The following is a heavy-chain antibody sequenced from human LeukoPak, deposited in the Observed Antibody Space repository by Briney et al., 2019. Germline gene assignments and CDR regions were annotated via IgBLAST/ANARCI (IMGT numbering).Heavy chain of an antibody. V-gene: IGHV4-4*07. CDR2: VFISGST. CDR1: GDSISCCY. Sequence: SDTLSLTCAVSGDSISCCYWTWIRQSAGKGLEWIGRVFISGSTNYNPSLQGRVTMSVDRSKSQFSLRLSSVTAADTAVYYCVRQGYNYGAFNAWGQGTLVTVSS. CDR3: VRQGYNYGAFNA. D-gene: IGHD5-18*01. J-gene: IGHJ4*02.